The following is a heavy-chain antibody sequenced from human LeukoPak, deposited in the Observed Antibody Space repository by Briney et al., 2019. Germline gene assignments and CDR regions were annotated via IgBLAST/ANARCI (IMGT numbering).Heavy chain of an antibody. CDR1: GGSFSGYY. CDR3: ASARDGYNYVGFDY. CDR2: INHSGST. Sequence: PSETLSLTCAVYGGSFSGYYWSWIRQPPGKGLEWIGEINHSGSTNYNPSLKSRVTISVDTSKNQFSLKLSSVTAADTAVYYCASARDGYNYVGFDYWGQGTLVTVSS. D-gene: IGHD5-24*01. J-gene: IGHJ4*02. V-gene: IGHV4-34*01.